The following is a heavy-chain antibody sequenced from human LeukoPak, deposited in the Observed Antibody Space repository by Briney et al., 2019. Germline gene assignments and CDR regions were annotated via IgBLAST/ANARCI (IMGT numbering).Heavy chain of an antibody. J-gene: IGHJ4*02. V-gene: IGHV3-30-3*01. CDR3: ARDASGYYYDPSYYFDY. Sequence: GSLRLSCAASGFTFSSYAMHWVRQAPGKGLEWVAVISYDGSNKYYADSVKGRFTISRDNSKNTLYLQMNSLRTEDTAVYYCARDASGYYYDPSYYFDYWGQGTLVTVSS. CDR1: GFTFSSYA. CDR2: ISYDGSNK. D-gene: IGHD3-22*01.